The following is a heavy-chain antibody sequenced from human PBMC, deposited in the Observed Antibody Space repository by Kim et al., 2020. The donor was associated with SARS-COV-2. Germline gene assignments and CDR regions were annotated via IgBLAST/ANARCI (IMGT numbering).Heavy chain of an antibody. CDR1: GFTFGIYA. CDR2: IGGIDGAT. V-gene: IGHV3-23*01. CDR3: ARRPGTAAAGTAHFDP. D-gene: IGHD6-13*01. Sequence: GGSLRLSCTASGFTFGIYAMSWVRQAPGKGLEWVSTIGGIDGATFYAGSVKGRFTISRDNSKNTLYLQMTSLRIEDTAMYYCARRPGTAAAGTAHFDPWGQGTLVTVSS. J-gene: IGHJ5*02.